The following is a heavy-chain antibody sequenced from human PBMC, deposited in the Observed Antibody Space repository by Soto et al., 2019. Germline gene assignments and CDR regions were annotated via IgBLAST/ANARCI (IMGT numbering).Heavy chain of an antibody. D-gene: IGHD6-13*01. CDR3: AREKIAAAGTNYYYYYGMDV. CDR2: IWYDGSNK. Sequence: GGSLRLSCAASGFTFSSYGMHWVRQAPGKGLEWVAVIWYDGSNKYYADSVKGRFTISRDNSKNTLYLQMNSLRAEDTAVYYCAREKIAAAGTNYYYYYGMDVWGQGTTVTVSS. CDR1: GFTFSSYG. J-gene: IGHJ6*02. V-gene: IGHV3-33*01.